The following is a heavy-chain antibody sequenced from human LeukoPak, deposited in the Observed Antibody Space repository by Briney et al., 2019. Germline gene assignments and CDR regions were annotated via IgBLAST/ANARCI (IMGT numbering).Heavy chain of an antibody. CDR1: GYTLTSYY. V-gene: IGHV1-46*01. J-gene: IGHJ4*02. D-gene: IGHD3-10*01. Sequence: GASVKVSCKASGYTLTSYYMHWVRQAPGQGLEWMGKINPSSGATSNAQKFQGRVTMTRDTSKSTVYMELTSLRSEDTAVYYCAREFRSYSDYWGQGTLVTVSS. CDR2: INPSSGAT. CDR3: AREFRSYSDY.